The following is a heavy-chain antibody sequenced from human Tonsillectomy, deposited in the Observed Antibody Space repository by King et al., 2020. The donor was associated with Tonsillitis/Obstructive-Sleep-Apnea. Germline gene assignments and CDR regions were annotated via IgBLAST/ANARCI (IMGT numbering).Heavy chain of an antibody. V-gene: IGHV4-34*01. J-gene: IGHJ3*02. CDR2: INHSGST. CDR3: ARSYMNVAHAFDI. CDR1: GGSFSGYY. D-gene: IGHD2-15*01. Sequence: HVQLPQWGAGLLKPSETLSLTCAVYGGSFSGYYWSWIRQPPGKGLEWIGEINHSGSTNYNPSLKSRVTISVDTSKNQFSLKLSSVTAADTAVYYCARSYMNVAHAFDIWGQGTMVTVSS.